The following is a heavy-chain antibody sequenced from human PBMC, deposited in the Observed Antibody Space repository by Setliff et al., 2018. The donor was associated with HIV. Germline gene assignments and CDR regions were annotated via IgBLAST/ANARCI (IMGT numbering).Heavy chain of an antibody. CDR3: AKTQTVITVYGPFDS. J-gene: IGHJ4*02. D-gene: IGHD4-4*01. CDR2: ISGSGDIT. Sequence: GGSLRLSCEASGFTFDDYFISWVRLAPGKGLEWVSSVISGSGDITYYRESVKGRFTVSRDNSNNTVYLQMNSLRAEDTAMYYCAKTQTVITVYGPFDSWGQGTPVTVSS. V-gene: IGHV3-23*01. CDR1: GFTFDDYF.